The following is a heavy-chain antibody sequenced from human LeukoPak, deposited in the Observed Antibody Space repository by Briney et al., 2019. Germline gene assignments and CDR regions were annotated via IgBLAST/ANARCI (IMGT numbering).Heavy chain of an antibody. D-gene: IGHD2-2*02. CDR1: GFTFSSYA. Sequence: PGGSLRLSCAASGFTFSSYAMHWVRQAPGKGPEWVAVISYDGSNKYYADSVKGRFTISRDNSKNTLYLQMNSLRAEDTAVYYCARGDCSSTSCYRLDYWGQGTLVTVSS. V-gene: IGHV3-30-3*01. CDR2: ISYDGSNK. CDR3: ARGDCSSTSCYRLDY. J-gene: IGHJ4*02.